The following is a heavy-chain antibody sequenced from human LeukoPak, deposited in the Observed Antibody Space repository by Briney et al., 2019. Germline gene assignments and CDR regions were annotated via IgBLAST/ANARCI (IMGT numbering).Heavy chain of an antibody. Sequence: ASVKVSCKVSGYTLTELSMHWVRQAPGKGLEWMGGFDPEDGETIYAQKFQGRVTMTEDTSTDTAYMELSSLRSKDTAVYYCATETLILYSSSSHQLDYWGQGTLVTVSS. J-gene: IGHJ4*02. CDR1: GYTLTELS. V-gene: IGHV1-24*01. CDR2: FDPEDGET. D-gene: IGHD6-13*01. CDR3: ATETLILYSSSSHQLDY.